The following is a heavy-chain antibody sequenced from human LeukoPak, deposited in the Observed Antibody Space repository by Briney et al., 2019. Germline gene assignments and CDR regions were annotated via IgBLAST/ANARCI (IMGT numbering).Heavy chain of an antibody. J-gene: IGHJ6*03. CDR3: AREGGRHDYSNYSYYYYYMDV. Sequence: SETLSLTCTVSGGSISSGGYYWSWIRQHPGKGLEWIGYIYYSGSTYYNPSLKSRVTISVDTSKNQFSLKLSSVTAADTAVYYCAREGGRHDYSNYSYYYYYMDVWGKGTTVTVSS. V-gene: IGHV4-31*03. CDR2: IYYSGST. D-gene: IGHD4-11*01. CDR1: GGSISSGGYY.